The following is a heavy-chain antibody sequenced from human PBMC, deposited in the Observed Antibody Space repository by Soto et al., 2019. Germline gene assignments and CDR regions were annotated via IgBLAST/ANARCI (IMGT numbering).Heavy chain of an antibody. Sequence: SETLSLTCTVSGGSISSYYWSWIRQPPGKGLEWIGYIYYSGSTNYNPSLKSRVTISIDTSKNQFSQKQSSVTTADTAVYYCARVPRQTGYRYYFDYWGQGTLVTVSS. V-gene: IGHV4-59*01. CDR3: ARVPRQTGYRYYFDY. D-gene: IGHD3-9*01. CDR2: IYYSGST. J-gene: IGHJ4*02. CDR1: GGSISSYY.